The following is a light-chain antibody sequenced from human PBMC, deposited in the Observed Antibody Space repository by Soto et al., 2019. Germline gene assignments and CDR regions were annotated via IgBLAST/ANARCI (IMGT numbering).Light chain of an antibody. CDR1: SSDVGGYNR. CDR2: DVT. J-gene: IGLJ2*01. V-gene: IGLV2-11*01. CDR3: CSYAGSYSWI. Sequence: QSVLTQPPSVSGSPGQSVTISCTGTSSDVGGYNRVSWYQQPPGTAPKLIIYDVTKRPSGVPDRFSGSKSGNTASLTISGLQAEDEADYYCCSYAGSYSWIFGGGTK.